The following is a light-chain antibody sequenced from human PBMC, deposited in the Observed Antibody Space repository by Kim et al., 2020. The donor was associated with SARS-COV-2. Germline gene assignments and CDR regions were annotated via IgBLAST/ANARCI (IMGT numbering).Light chain of an antibody. Sequence: NFMLTQPHSVSESPGKTVTISCTGNGGSIASNYVQWFHQRPGSAPTTVIYEDDQRPSGVPDRFSGSIDSSSNSASLTISGLKTEDEADYYCQSYDSNNHVVFGGGTQLTVL. CDR1: GGSIASNY. V-gene: IGLV6-57*02. CDR3: QSYDSNNHVV. CDR2: EDD. J-gene: IGLJ2*01.